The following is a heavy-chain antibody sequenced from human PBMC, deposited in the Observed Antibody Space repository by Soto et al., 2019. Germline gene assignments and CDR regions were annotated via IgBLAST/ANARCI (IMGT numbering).Heavy chain of an antibody. CDR3: AWLPGLGNDS. Sequence: AETLSLTCTVSGGSISSYYWTWIRQPPGKGLEWIGYIYYGGSTNYNPSLKSRVTISVDTSKNQFSLKLSSVTAADTAVYYCAWLPGLGNDSWGKGTLVT. J-gene: IGHJ4*02. D-gene: IGHD5-12*01. V-gene: IGHV4-59*01. CDR1: GGSISSYY. CDR2: IYYGGST.